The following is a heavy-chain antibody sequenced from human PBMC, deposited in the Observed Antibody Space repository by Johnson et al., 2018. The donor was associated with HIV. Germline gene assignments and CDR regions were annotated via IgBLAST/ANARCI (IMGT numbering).Heavy chain of an antibody. D-gene: IGHD1-26*01. CDR3: PRGGGSFLMHAFDI. CDR1: GSTFSSYW. V-gene: IGHV3-7*05. Sequence: EQLVESGGGLVQPGGSLRLSCAASGSTFSSYWMSWVRQAPGKGLEWVANIQQDGSEKYYVDSVKGRFTISRDDSKPIAYLQMNNLKTEYPAVYYCPRGGGSFLMHAFDIGCQGTMVTVSS. CDR2: IQQDGSEK. J-gene: IGHJ3*02.